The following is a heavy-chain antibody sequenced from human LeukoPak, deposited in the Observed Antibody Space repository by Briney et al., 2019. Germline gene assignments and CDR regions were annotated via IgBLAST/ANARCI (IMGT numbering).Heavy chain of an antibody. Sequence: GGSLTLLCAASGFTFNSYAMLGVRRPPGRGGAGVSAISWCGWSTFYGDSVKGRFTISRGNSNNTLYLQMNRLRAEDAAVYSCAKDQDTAMAHDCWGQGTLVTVSS. J-gene: IGHJ4*02. CDR1: GFTFNSYA. V-gene: IGHV3-23*01. CDR3: AKDQDTAMAHDC. CDR2: ISWCGWST. D-gene: IGHD5-18*01.